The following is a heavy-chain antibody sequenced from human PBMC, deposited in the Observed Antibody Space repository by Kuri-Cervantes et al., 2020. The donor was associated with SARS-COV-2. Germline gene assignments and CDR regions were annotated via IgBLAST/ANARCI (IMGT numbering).Heavy chain of an antibody. Sequence: GGSLRLSCAASGFTFSSYAMSWVRQAPGKGLEWVSAIGGSGGSTYYADSVKARFTISRDNAKNSLYLQMNSLRAEDTAVYYCAREPGGTFDYWGQGTLVTVSS. CDR1: GFTFSSYA. D-gene: IGHD1-14*01. CDR2: IGGSGGST. V-gene: IGHV3-23*01. J-gene: IGHJ4*02. CDR3: AREPGGTFDY.